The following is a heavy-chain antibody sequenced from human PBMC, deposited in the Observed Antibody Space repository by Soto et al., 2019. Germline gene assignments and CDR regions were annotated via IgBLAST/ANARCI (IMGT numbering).Heavy chain of an antibody. D-gene: IGHD3-22*01. CDR2: IWYDGSNK. Sequence: GGSLRLSCAASGFTFSSYGMHWVRQAPGKGLEWVAVIWYDGSNKYYADSVKGRFTISRDNSKNTLYLQMNSLRAEDTAVYYCARGTHCSGGSCYETYYYDSSGYYLLWGQGTLVTVSS. J-gene: IGHJ4*02. CDR3: ARGTHCSGGSCYETYYYDSSGYYLL. V-gene: IGHV3-33*01. CDR1: GFTFSSYG.